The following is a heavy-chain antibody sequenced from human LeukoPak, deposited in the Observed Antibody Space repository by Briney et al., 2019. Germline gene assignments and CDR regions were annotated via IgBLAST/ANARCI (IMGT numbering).Heavy chain of an antibody. CDR3: ASVYSCGNWFDP. V-gene: IGHV1-69*04. Sequence: ASVKVSCKASGGTFSSYAISWVRQAPGQGLEWMGRIIPILGIANYAQKFQGRVTITADKSTSTAYMELSSLRSEDTAVYYCASVYSCGNWFDPWGQGTLVTVSS. D-gene: IGHD6-19*01. CDR1: GGTFSSYA. J-gene: IGHJ5*02. CDR2: IIPILGIA.